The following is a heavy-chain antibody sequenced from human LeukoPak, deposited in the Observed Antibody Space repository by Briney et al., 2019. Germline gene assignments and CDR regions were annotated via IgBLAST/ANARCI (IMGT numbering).Heavy chain of an antibody. CDR2: ISHSGDT. CDR1: GDSFRGYY. V-gene: IGHV4-34*01. J-gene: IGHJ6*02. Sequence: SETLSLTCDVSGDSFRGYYWTWVRQSPGKGLEWIGDISHSGDTNYSPSLTSRVSISIDTSKNQFSLKLTSVTAADTAVYYCARGEYTLLRGGIDVWGQGTTVTVSS. D-gene: IGHD6-6*01. CDR3: ARGEYTLLRGGIDV.